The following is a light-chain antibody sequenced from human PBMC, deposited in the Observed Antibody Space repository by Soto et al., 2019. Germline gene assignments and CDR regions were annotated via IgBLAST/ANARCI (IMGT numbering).Light chain of an antibody. V-gene: IGKV3D-20*02. Sequence: EIVLTQSPGTLSLSPGERATLSCRASQSVGSDYLAWYQQKPGQAPRILIFGASGRATGIPDRFSGSGSGTDFTLTISSLEPEDFAVYYCQQRSDWPSTFGQGTRLEIK. CDR2: GAS. CDR3: QQRSDWPST. J-gene: IGKJ5*01. CDR1: QSVGSDY.